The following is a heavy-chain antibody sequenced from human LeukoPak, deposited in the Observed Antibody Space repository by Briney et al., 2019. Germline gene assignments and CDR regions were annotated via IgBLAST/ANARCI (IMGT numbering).Heavy chain of an antibody. CDR2: IYYSGNT. D-gene: IGHD2-21*02. CDR3: ARVSGCGGDCYPNIPYYFDY. J-gene: IGHJ4*02. CDR1: GGSISSSSYY. Sequence: SETLSLTCTVSGGSISSSSYYWGWIRQPPGKGLEWIGSIYYSGNTYYNPSLKSRVTISGDTSKNQFSLKLSSVTAADTAVYYCARVSGCGGDCYPNIPYYFDYWGQGTLVTVSS. V-gene: IGHV4-39*07.